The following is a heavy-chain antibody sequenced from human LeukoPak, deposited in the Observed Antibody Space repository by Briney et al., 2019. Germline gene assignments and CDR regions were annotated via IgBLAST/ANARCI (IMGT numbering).Heavy chain of an antibody. Sequence: VSVKVSCKASGYTFTSYAMHWVRQAPGQRLEWMGWINAGNGNTKYSQKFQGRVTITRDTSASTAYMELSSLRSEDTAVYYCARGDYGGYYFDYWGQGTLVTVSS. CDR3: ARGDYGGYYFDY. V-gene: IGHV1-3*01. CDR1: GYTFTSYA. J-gene: IGHJ4*02. CDR2: INAGNGNT. D-gene: IGHD4-23*01.